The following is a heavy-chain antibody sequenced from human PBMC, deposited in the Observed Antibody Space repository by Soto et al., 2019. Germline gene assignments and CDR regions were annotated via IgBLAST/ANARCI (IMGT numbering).Heavy chain of an antibody. V-gene: IGHV4-31*03. Sequence: SETLSLTCTVSGGSINSRGYYWTWIRQHPGKGLEWIGNIYYSGSSHFNPSLKSRLTMLVDTSENQFSLKLTSVTAADTAVYYCARQSESTGYFYGWFDPWGQGTLVTVSS. CDR1: GGSINSRGYY. J-gene: IGHJ5*02. D-gene: IGHD3-9*01. CDR2: IYYSGSS. CDR3: ARQSESTGYFYGWFDP.